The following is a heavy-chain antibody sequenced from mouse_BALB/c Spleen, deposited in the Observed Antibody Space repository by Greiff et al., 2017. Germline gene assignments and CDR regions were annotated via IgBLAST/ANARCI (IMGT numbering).Heavy chain of an antibody. D-gene: IGHD2-1*01. CDR1: GFNIKDYY. CDR2: IDPENGNT. CDR3: ASYGNYEVYAMDY. V-gene: IGHV14-1*02. Sequence: EVQLQQSGAELVRPGALVKLSCKASGFNIKDYYMHWVQQRPEQGLEWIGWIDPENGNTIYDPKFQGKASITADTSSNTAYLQLSSLTSEDTAVYYCASYGNYEVYAMDYWGQGTSVTVSA. J-gene: IGHJ4*01.